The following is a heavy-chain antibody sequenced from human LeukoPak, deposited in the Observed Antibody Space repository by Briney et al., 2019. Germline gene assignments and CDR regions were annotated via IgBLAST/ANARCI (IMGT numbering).Heavy chain of an antibody. CDR2: ISASGGST. CDR1: GFTFSSSG. Sequence: GGSLRLSCAASGFTFSSSGTSWVRQAPGEGLEWVSSISASGGSTYYADSVKGRFTISRDNAQNTLYLQMHSLRAEDTALYYCAKRAPYYFDFWGQGTLVTVSS. CDR3: AKRAPYYFDF. V-gene: IGHV3-23*01. J-gene: IGHJ4*02.